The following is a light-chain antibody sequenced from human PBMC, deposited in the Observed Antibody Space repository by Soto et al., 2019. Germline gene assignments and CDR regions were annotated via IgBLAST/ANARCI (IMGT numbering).Light chain of an antibody. Sequence: EIVLTQSPGTLSLPTGDRATLSCRASQSVSTNYLAWYQQSLGQAPRLLIYGASSRATGIPDRFSGNGSGTDFTLTISRLEPEDFAVHYCHQYRSTPFTFGPGTKVDIK. V-gene: IGKV3-20*01. CDR2: GAS. J-gene: IGKJ3*01. CDR3: HQYRSTPFT. CDR1: QSVSTNY.